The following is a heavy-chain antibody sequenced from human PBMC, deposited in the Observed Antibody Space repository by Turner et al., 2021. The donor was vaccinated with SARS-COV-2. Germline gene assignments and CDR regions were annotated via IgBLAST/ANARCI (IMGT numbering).Heavy chain of an antibody. CDR2: FDPEDGET. CDR1: GYTLIELS. V-gene: IGHV1-24*01. CDR3: ATGYAYCGGDCSIHY. J-gene: IGHJ4*02. Sequence: QVQLVQSGAEVKKTGASVKVSCKVSGYTLIELSMHWVRQAPGKGLEWMGGFDPEDGETISAQKFQGRVTMTEDTSTDTAYMELSSLRSEDTAVYYCATGYAYCGGDCSIHYWGQGTLVTVSS. D-gene: IGHD2-21*02.